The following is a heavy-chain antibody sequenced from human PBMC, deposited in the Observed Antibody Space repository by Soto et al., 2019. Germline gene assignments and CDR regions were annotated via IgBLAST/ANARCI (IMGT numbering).Heavy chain of an antibody. V-gene: IGHV4-39*01. Sequence: PSETLSLTCAVSGVSIHNSHSFWGWIRQPPGKGLEFIGSVYYSGDANYNPSLKSRVTVSIDTSNNQFSLRVNSVTAADTAVYYCGRVVEGATRHTDFDSWGQGSLVTSPQ. CDR2: VYYSGDA. CDR3: GRVVEGATRHTDFDS. CDR1: GVSIHNSHSF. J-gene: IGHJ5*01. D-gene: IGHD2-15*01.